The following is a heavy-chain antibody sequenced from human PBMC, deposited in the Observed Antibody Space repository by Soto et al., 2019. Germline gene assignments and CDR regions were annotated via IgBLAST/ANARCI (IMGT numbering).Heavy chain of an antibody. Sequence: GGSLRLSCAASGFTFSDYYMSLIRQAPGKGLEWVSYISSSSGYTNYADSVKGRFTISRDNAKNSLYLQMNSLRAEDTAVYYCAKEYGRIDYWGQGTLVTVSS. CDR1: GFTFSDYY. V-gene: IGHV3-11*06. J-gene: IGHJ4*02. CDR3: AKEYGRIDY. D-gene: IGHD4-17*01. CDR2: ISSSSGYT.